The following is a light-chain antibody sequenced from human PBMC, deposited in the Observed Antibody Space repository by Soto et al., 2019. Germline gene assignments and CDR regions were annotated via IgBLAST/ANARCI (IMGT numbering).Light chain of an antibody. CDR3: QQYNSVSLLT. V-gene: IGKV1-5*03. J-gene: IGKJ4*01. Sequence: DIQMTQAPSTLSASVGDRVTITCRASQSISGWLAWYQQKPGKAPKLLIYKASTLESGVPSRFSGSGSGTEFTLTISSLQPDDFATYYCQQYNSVSLLTFGGGTKVDIK. CDR2: KAS. CDR1: QSISGW.